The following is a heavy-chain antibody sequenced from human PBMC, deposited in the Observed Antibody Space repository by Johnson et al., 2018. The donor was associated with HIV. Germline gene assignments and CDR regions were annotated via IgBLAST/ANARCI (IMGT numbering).Heavy chain of an antibody. V-gene: IGHV3-7*05. CDR2: IKQDGSEK. CDR1: GFTFSSYW. CDR3: ARDGESQQLPLGDAFDI. J-gene: IGHJ3*02. D-gene: IGHD6-13*01. Sequence: VQLAESGGGLVQPGGSLRLSCAASGFTFSSYWMSWVRQAPGKGLEWVANIKQDGSEKYYVDSVKGRFTISRDNAKNSLYLQMNSLRAEDTAVYYCARDGESQQLPLGDAFDIWGQGTMVTVSS.